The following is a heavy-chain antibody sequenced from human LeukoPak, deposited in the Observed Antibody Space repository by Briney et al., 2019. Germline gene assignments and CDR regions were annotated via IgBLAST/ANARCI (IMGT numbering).Heavy chain of an antibody. CDR3: ATGYMNYHYGMDV. V-gene: IGHV1-24*01. J-gene: IGHJ6*04. CDR1: GYTLTELS. D-gene: IGHD1-1*01. Sequence: ASVKVSCKVSGYTLTELSMHWGRQAPGKGLEWMGGFDPEDGETIYAQKFQGRVTMTEDTSTDTAYMELSSLRSEGTAVYYCATGYMNYHYGMDVWGKGTTVTVSS. CDR2: FDPEDGET.